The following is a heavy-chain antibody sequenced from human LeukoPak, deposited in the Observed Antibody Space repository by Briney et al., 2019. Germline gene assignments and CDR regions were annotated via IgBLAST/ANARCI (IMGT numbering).Heavy chain of an antibody. CDR1: GFTFSSYG. J-gene: IGHJ5*02. CDR2: ISYDGSNK. Sequence: GRSLRLSCAASGFTFSSYGMHWVRQAPRKGLEWVAVISYDGSNKYYADSVKGRFTISRDNSKNTLYLQMNSLRAEDTAVYYCAKEGGQLVGNWFDPWGQGTLVTVSS. V-gene: IGHV3-30*18. D-gene: IGHD6-6*01. CDR3: AKEGGQLVGNWFDP.